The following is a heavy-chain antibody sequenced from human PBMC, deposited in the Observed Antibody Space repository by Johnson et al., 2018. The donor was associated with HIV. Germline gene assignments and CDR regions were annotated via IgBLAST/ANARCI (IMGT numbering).Heavy chain of an antibody. CDR2: ISWNSGSI. CDR1: GFIFDDYA. J-gene: IGHJ3*02. V-gene: IGHV3-9*01. D-gene: IGHD1-14*01. CDR3: AKDTRLTPPFHITELQGAFDI. Sequence: PLVVSLGSFFHPDSSLRLSCFASGFIFDDYAMHWVRQAPGKGLEWVSGISWNSGSIGYADSVKGRFTISRDNAKNSLYLQMTSLRAVDTALYYCAKDTRLTPPFHITELQGAFDIWGPGTMVTVSS.